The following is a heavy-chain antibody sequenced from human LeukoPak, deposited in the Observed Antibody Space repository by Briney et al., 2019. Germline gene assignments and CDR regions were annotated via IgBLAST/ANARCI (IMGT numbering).Heavy chain of an antibody. Sequence: ASVKVSCKASGGTFSSYAISWVRQAPGQGLEWMGGIIPIFGTANYAQKFQGRVTITADESTSTAYMELSSLRSEDTAVYYCARDFNDFWSGYYGPFDYWGQGTLVTVSS. J-gene: IGHJ4*02. D-gene: IGHD3-3*01. CDR1: GGTFSSYA. CDR3: ARDFNDFWSGYYGPFDY. V-gene: IGHV1-69*13. CDR2: IIPIFGTA.